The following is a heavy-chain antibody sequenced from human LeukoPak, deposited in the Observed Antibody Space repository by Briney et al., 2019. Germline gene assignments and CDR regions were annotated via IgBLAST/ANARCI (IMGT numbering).Heavy chain of an antibody. CDR3: ARPLRGGAFDAFDI. D-gene: IGHD1-26*01. V-gene: IGHV1-2*02. J-gene: IGHJ3*02. CDR2: INPNNGAT. Sequence: ASVKVSCKASGYTFTSYYIHWVRQAPGQGLEWMGWINPNNGATNYAQNFPGTVTMTRDTSISTAYLELTRLISDDTAVYYCARPLRGGAFDAFDIWGQGIMVTVFS. CDR1: GYTFTSYY.